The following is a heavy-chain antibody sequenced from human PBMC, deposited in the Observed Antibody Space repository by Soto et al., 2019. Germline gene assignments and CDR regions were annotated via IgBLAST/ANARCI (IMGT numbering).Heavy chain of an antibody. J-gene: IGHJ1*01. CDR1: GFTFGSYY. V-gene: IGHV3-74*01. D-gene: IGHD5-12*01. CDR2: ISGDGSTI. Sequence: GGSLRLSCAASGFTFGSYYMHWVRQVPGEGLVWVSRISGDGSTISYADSVKGRFTISRDNAKNTLYLQMNSLRAEDKAVYYCGINCLRRTAAILRWCQGSLGTVSS. CDR3: GINCLRRTAAILR.